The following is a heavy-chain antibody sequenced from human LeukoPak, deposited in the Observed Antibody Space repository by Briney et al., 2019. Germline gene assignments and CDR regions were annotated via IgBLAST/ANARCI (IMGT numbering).Heavy chain of an antibody. CDR2: ISSSGSTI. J-gene: IGHJ6*03. V-gene: IGHV3-11*04. Sequence: PGGSLRLSCAASGFTFSDYYMSWIRQAPGKGLEWVSYISSSGSTIYYADSVKGRFTISRDNAKNSLYLQINSLRAEDTAVYYCARDGYYDFWSGYYSHYYYYMDVWGKGTTVTVSS. D-gene: IGHD3-3*01. CDR3: ARDGYYDFWSGYYSHYYYYMDV. CDR1: GFTFSDYY.